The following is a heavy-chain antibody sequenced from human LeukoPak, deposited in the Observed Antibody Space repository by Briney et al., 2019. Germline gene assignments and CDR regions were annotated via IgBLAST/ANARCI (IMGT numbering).Heavy chain of an antibody. Sequence: KPSETLSLTCAVSGGSISNFYWSWIRQPAGKGLEWIGRIYSSGTITYNPSLQSRVTMSVDTSKNEFSLKMSSVTAADTAVYYCTRDSGTTGEVKFDPWGQGTLVAVSS. V-gene: IGHV4-4*07. CDR2: IYSSGTI. CDR1: GGSISNFY. D-gene: IGHD3-10*01. J-gene: IGHJ5*02. CDR3: TRDSGTTGEVKFDP.